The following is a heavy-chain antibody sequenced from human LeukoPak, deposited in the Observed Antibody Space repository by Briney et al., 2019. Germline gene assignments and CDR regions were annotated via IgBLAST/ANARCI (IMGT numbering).Heavy chain of an antibody. CDR1: GFTFSSYS. V-gene: IGHV3-48*01. D-gene: IGHD3-3*01. Sequence: GGSLRLSCAASGFTFSSYSMNWVRQAPGKGLEWVSYISSSSSTIYYADSVKGRFTISRDNAKNSLYLQMNSLRAEDTAVYYCAREGITIFGLSSGMDVWGQGTTVTVSS. J-gene: IGHJ6*02. CDR2: ISSSSSTI. CDR3: AREGITIFGLSSGMDV.